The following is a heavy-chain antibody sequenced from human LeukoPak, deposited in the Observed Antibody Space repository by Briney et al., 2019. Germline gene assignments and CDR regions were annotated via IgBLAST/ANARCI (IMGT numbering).Heavy chain of an antibody. CDR1: GFRFDDHA. D-gene: IGHD3-3*01. Sequence: GGSLRLSCAASGFRFDDHAMHWVRQVPGKGLEWVAGVSWNADTLVYADSVRGRFTISRDNAKNSLSLEMNSLRTEDTAVYYCAKDTAQPDYYDSGTAYFDFWGQGTLVTVSS. J-gene: IGHJ4*02. CDR2: VSWNADTL. CDR3: AKDTAQPDYYDSGTAYFDF. V-gene: IGHV3-9*01.